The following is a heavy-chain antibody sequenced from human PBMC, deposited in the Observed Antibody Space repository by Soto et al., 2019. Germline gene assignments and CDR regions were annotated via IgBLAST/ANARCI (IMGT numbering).Heavy chain of an antibody. CDR2: IYYSGST. V-gene: IGHV4-59*01. CDR3: ARVGYFSSTSRSQPANIDY. D-gene: IGHD2-2*01. Sequence: PSETLSLTCTVSGGSISSYYWSWIRQPPGKGLEWIGYIYYSGSTNYNPSLKSRVTISVDTSKNQFSLKLSSVTAADTAVYYCARVGYFSSTSRSQPANIDYRGQGTLGTGFS. J-gene: IGHJ4*02. CDR1: GGSISSYY.